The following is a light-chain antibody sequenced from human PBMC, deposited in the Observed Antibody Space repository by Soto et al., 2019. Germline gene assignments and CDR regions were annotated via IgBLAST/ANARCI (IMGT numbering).Light chain of an antibody. CDR3: QHRNIYPWT. CDR1: QAIRSY. J-gene: IGKJ1*01. CDR2: AES. V-gene: IGKV1-9*01. Sequence: IQLTQSPYSLSASVGNRVTITCRARQAIRSYLAWYHQKPGKAPKLLIYAESTLQSGVPSRFSGSGSGTDFTLTIISLQPAEFATDYCQHRNIYPWTFGQGTKVEIK.